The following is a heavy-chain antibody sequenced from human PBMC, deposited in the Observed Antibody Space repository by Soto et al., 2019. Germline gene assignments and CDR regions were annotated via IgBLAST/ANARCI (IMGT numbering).Heavy chain of an antibody. D-gene: IGHD3-10*01. CDR2: IIPILNSV. Sequence: SVKVSCKASGGTFSTYTISWVRQAPGQGLEWMGRIIPILNSVNYAQKFQGRVTITADKTTSTAYMELSSLRSEDTAVYYCEKDSRYYGSGSNDVWFDPWGQGTLVTVPQ. CDR1: GGTFSTYT. V-gene: IGHV1-69*08. J-gene: IGHJ5*02. CDR3: EKDSRYYGSGSNDVWFDP.